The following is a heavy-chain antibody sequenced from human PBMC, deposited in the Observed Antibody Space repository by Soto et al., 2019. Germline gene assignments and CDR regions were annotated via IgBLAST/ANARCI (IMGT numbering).Heavy chain of an antibody. CDR1: GFTFSSYA. V-gene: IGHV3-23*01. D-gene: IGHD3-22*01. CDR3: ATRYYDSSGYYFPSDY. Sequence: GGSLRLSCAASGFTFSSYAMSWVRQAPGKGLEWVSAISGSGGSTYYADSVKGRFTISRDNSKNTLYLQMNSLRAEDTAVYYCATRYYDSSGYYFPSDYWGQGTLVTVSS. CDR2: ISGSGGST. J-gene: IGHJ4*02.